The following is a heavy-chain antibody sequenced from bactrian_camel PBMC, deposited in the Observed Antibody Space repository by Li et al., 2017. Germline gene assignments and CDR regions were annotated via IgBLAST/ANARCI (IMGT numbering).Heavy chain of an antibody. CDR2: INSGTGST. Sequence: VQLVESGGGSVQAGGSLRLSCAASGFRFGIYAMSWVRQAPGKGLEWVSAINSGTGSTYYADSVKGRFTISRDIAKNTVDLQLNSLKTEDMVMYYCVRGGFYGMDFWGKGTQVTVS. V-gene: IGHV3S40*01. J-gene: IGHJ7*01. D-gene: IGHD1*01. CDR1: GFRFGIYA.